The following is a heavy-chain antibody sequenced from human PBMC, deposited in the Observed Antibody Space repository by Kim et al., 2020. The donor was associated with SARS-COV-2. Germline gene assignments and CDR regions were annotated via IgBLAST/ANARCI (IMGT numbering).Heavy chain of an antibody. Sequence: GRFTISRDNAKNSLYLQMNSLRAEDTALYYCAKDRSSSLIAAAGSGYFDYWGQGTLVTVSS. J-gene: IGHJ4*02. V-gene: IGHV3-9*01. D-gene: IGHD6-13*01. CDR3: AKDRSSSLIAAAGSGYFDY.